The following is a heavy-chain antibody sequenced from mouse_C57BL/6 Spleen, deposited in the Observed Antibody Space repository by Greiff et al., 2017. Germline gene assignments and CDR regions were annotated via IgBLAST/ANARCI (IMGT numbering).Heavy chain of an antibody. Sequence: QVHVKQPGAELVQPGASVKMSCKASGYTFTSYWITWVKQRPGQGLEWIGDIYPGSGSTNYNEKFKSKATLTVDTSSSTAYMQLSSLTSEDSAVYYCARSVYYGSSNWYFDVWGTGTTVTVSS. J-gene: IGHJ1*03. CDR1: GYTFTSYW. V-gene: IGHV1-55*01. CDR2: IYPGSGST. D-gene: IGHD1-1*01. CDR3: ARSVYYGSSNWYFDV.